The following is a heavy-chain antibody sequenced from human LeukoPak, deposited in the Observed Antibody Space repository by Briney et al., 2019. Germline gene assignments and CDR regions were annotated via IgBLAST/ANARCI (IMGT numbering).Heavy chain of an antibody. CDR3: AKGNAAAGIYD. Sequence: GGSLRLSCAASGFTFSNYWMHSVRQTPGKGVVWVSRINSDGSSTNYADSVKGRFTISRDNAKNTLYLQMNSLRAEDTAVYYCAKGNAAAGIYDWGQGILVTVSS. J-gene: IGHJ4*02. CDR2: INSDGSST. V-gene: IGHV3-74*01. CDR1: GFTFSNYW. D-gene: IGHD6-13*01.